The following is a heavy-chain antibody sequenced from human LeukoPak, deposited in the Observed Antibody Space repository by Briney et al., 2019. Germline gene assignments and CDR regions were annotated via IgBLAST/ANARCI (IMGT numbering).Heavy chain of an antibody. CDR1: GFTFSNYA. J-gene: IGHJ4*02. CDR3: AKGSPVTIRELFDY. Sequence: PGGSLRLSCAASGFTFSNYAMTWVRQAPGKGLEWVSAISGRGSSTYYADSVKGRFTISRDNSKNTLYLQMNSLRAEDTAVYYCAKGSPVTIRELFDYWGQGTLVTVSS. V-gene: IGHV3-23*01. CDR2: ISGRGSST. D-gene: IGHD1-26*01.